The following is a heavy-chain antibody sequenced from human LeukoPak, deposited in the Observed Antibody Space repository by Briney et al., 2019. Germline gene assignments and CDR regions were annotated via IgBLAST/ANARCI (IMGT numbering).Heavy chain of an antibody. V-gene: IGHV3-21*01. CDR2: ISSSSSYI. D-gene: IGHD6-13*01. CDR3: ARDRFLAAAGPLDY. Sequence: GGSLRLSCAASGFTFSSYSMNWVRQAPGKGLEWVSSISSSSSYIYYADSVKGRFTISRDNAKNSLYLQMNSLRAEDTAVYYCARDRFLAAAGPLDYWAREPWSPSPQ. CDR1: GFTFSSYS. J-gene: IGHJ4*02.